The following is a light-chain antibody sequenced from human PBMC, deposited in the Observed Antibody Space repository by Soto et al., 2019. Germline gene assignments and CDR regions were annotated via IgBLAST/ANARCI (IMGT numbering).Light chain of an antibody. J-gene: IGKJ2*01. CDR1: QSLVDSDGNTY. CDR2: QIS. Sequence: DVVMTQSPFFLPVTLGQPASVTCRSTQSLVDSDGNTYLIWFHQRPGQSPRRLVYQISNRDSGVPDRFSGTGSGTEFTLQISRVEAEDVGVYDCLQATHWPHTCGQGTKLEI. V-gene: IGKV2-30*01. CDR3: LQATHWPHT.